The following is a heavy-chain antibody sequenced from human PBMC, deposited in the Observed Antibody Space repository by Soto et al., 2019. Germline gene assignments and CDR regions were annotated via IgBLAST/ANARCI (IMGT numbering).Heavy chain of an antibody. CDR2: IYYSGST. CDR1: GGSISSYY. V-gene: IGHV4-59*01. Sequence: SETLSLTCTVSGGSISSYYWSWIRQPPGKGLEWIGYIYYSGSTNYNPSLKSRVTISVDTSKNQFSLKLSSVTAADTAVYYCAKRHSSSSYFDHWGQGTLVTVSS. CDR3: AKRHSSSSYFDH. J-gene: IGHJ4*02. D-gene: IGHD6-6*01.